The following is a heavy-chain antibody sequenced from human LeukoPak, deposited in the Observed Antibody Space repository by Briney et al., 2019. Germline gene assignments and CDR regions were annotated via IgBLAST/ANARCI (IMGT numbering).Heavy chain of an antibody. CDR2: IYYSGST. CDR3: ARESPLEMAPCGAFDI. Sequence: SETLSLTCTVSGGSISSYYWTWIRQPPGKGLEWIGYIYYSGSTNYNPSLKSRVTISVDTSKKQFSLKLSSVTTADTAVYYCARESPLEMAPCGAFDIWGQGRMVSVSS. CDR1: GGSISSYY. V-gene: IGHV4-59*01. D-gene: IGHD5-24*01. J-gene: IGHJ3*02.